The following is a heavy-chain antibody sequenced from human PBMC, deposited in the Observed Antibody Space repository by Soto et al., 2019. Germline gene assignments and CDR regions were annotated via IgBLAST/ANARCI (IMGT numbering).Heavy chain of an antibody. Sequence: QITLKESGPTLVKPTQTLTLTCTFSGFSLSSTAVGVNWIRQPPGKALEWLALIYWDDDNQYSPSLKSGLTITKDPSKNQVVLTMTNMDPVDTATYYCAHGSGWLSDYWGQGTLVTVSS. CDR1: GFSLSSTAVG. CDR2: IYWDDDN. J-gene: IGHJ4*02. D-gene: IGHD6-19*01. CDR3: AHGSGWLSDY. V-gene: IGHV2-5*02.